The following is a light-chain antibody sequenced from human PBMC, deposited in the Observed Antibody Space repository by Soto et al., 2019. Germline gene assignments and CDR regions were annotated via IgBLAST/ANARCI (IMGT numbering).Light chain of an antibody. CDR2: DAS. CDR3: QQYGT. Sequence: DTQMTQSPSTLSASVGDRVTITCRASQSISSWLAWYQQKPGKAPKLLIYDASSLESGVPSRFSGSGSGTEFTLTISSLQPDDFATYYCQQYGTFGQGTKVDIK. V-gene: IGKV1-5*01. CDR1: QSISSW. J-gene: IGKJ1*01.